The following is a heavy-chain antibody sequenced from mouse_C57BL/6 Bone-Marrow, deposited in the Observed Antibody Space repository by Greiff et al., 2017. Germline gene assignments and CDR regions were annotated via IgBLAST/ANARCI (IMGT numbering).Heavy chain of an antibody. CDR2: ISSGGSYT. J-gene: IGHJ4*01. V-gene: IGHV5-6*02. Sequence: EVMLVESGGDLVKPGGSLKLSCAASGFTFSSYGMSWVRQTPDKRLEWVATISSGGSYTYYPDSVKGRFTISRDNAKNTLYLQMSSLKSEDTAMXYCARHGIVRFYYYAMDYWGQGTSVTVSS. CDR3: ARHGIVRFYYYAMDY. CDR1: GFTFSSYG. D-gene: IGHD2-5*01.